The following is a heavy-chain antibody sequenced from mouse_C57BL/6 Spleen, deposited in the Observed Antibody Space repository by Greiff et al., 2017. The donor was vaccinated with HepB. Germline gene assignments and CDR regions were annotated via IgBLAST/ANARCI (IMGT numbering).Heavy chain of an antibody. J-gene: IGHJ1*03. V-gene: IGHV1-18*01. Sequence: VQLQQSGPELVKPGASVKISCKASGYTFTDYNMDWVKQSHGKSLEWIGDINPNNGGTIYNQKFKGKATLTVDKSSSTAYMELRSLTSEDTAVYYCARRGFGYYGSSYGWYFDVWGTGTTVTVSS. D-gene: IGHD1-1*01. CDR2: INPNNGGT. CDR1: GYTFTDYN. CDR3: ARRGFGYYGSSYGWYFDV.